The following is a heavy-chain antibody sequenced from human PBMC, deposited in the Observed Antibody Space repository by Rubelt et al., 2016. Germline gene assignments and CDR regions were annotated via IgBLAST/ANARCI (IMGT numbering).Heavy chain of an antibody. CDR3: ARGHTELGYCSGGSCYSGDY. V-gene: IGHV4-34*01. D-gene: IGHD2-15*01. CDR2: INHSGST. Sequence: QVQLQQWGAGLLKPSETLSLTCAVYGGSFSGYYWSWIRQPPGKGLEWIGEINHSGSTNYNPSLKSRVTISVDTSKNQFSRKLSSVTAAETAVYYCARGHTELGYCSGGSCYSGDYWGQGTLVTVSS. J-gene: IGHJ4*02. CDR1: GGSFSGYY.